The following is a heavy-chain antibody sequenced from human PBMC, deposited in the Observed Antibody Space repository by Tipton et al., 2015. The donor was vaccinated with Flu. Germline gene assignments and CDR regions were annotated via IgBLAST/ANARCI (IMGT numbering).Heavy chain of an antibody. J-gene: IGHJ4*02. CDR3: ARAESPAGHCIGGSCYLHPNFDF. D-gene: IGHD2-15*01. V-gene: IGHV3-74*01. Sequence: SLRLSCAASEFIFSTYWMHWVRQAPGKGLEWVARISKDGNSITYADSVRGRFSMSRDNPNDTLYLQMDSLRAEDTAVYYCARAESPAGHCIGGSCYLHPNFDFWGQGTLVTVSS. CDR1: EFIFSTYW. CDR2: ISKDGNSI.